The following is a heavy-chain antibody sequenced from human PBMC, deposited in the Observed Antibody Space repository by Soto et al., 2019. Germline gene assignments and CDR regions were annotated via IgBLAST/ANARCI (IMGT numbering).Heavy chain of an antibody. CDR2: IYYSGST. CDR1: GGSISSYY. J-gene: IGHJ5*02. Sequence: PSETLSLTCTVSGGSISSYYWSWIRLPPGKGLEWIGYIYYSGSTNYNPSLKSRGTISVDTSKNQFSLKLSSVTAADTAVYYCARQTPRQAGAWGQGTLVTVSS. D-gene: IGHD6-13*01. CDR3: ARQTPRQAGA. V-gene: IGHV4-59*08.